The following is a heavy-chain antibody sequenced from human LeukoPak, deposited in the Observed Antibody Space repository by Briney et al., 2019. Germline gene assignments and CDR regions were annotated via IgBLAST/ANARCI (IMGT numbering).Heavy chain of an antibody. CDR3: ARRGYFDQ. CDR2: IYSSGST. J-gene: IGHJ4*02. V-gene: IGHV4-4*07. CDR1: GGSISNYY. Sequence: PSETLSLTCTVSGGSISNYYWNWIRQPAGKGLEWIGRIYSSGSTYYNPSLKSRVTLSIDTSKKQFSLKLNSVTAADTAVYYCARRGYFDQWGQGTLVTVSS.